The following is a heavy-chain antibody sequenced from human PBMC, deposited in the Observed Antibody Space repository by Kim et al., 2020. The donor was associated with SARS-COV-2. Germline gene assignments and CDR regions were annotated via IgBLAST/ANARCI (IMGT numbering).Heavy chain of an antibody. CDR3: ARSYGSGTSYNAYDY. CDR1: GFTFSSSA. D-gene: IGHD3-10*01. J-gene: IGHJ4*01. Sequence: GGSLRLSCAASGFTFSSSAMHWVRQAPGKGPEWVAVISYDGTNKYYADSVKGRFTISRDNSRNTLYLQMDNMRPEDTALYYCARSYGSGTSYNAYDYWG. CDR2: ISYDGTNK. V-gene: IGHV3-30*04.